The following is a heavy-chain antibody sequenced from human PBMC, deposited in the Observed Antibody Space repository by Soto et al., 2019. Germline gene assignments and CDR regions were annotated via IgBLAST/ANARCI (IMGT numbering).Heavy chain of an antibody. V-gene: IGHV3-23*01. CDR2: IIGSGAST. CDR1: GLTFTNYA. Sequence: AGSLRLSCEASGLTFTNYAMTWVRQAPGKGRAWVSAIIGSGASTYYADSVRGRFTIARDNSQNTPYLQMNSLRTEDTAVYYSAKDSHSIVRCCTSWFDYWGQGPLVTVSS. J-gene: IGHJ5*01. CDR3: AKDSHSIVRCCTSWFDY. D-gene: IGHD1-1*01.